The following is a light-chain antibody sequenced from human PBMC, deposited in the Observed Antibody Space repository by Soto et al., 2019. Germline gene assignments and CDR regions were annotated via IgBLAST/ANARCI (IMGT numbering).Light chain of an antibody. CDR3: QQYNASPPLT. J-gene: IGKJ4*01. CDR2: GAS. V-gene: IGKV3-15*01. CDR1: QRVSSN. Sequence: EIVMTQSPATLSVSPGERATLSCRASQRVSSNLAWYQQKPGQAPRLLIFGASTRATGIPARFSGSGSGTEFTLIISSLQSEDAAIYYCQQYNASPPLTFGGGTKVEIK.